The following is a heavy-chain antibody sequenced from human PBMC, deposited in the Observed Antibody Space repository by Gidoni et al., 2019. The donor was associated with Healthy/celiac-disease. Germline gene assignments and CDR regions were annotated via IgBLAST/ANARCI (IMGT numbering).Heavy chain of an antibody. CDR2: IYSGGST. D-gene: IGHD3-22*01. CDR1: GFTVSSNY. J-gene: IGHJ6*02. V-gene: IGHV3-53*01. Sequence: EVQLVEPGGGLIQPGGSLRLSCAASGFTVSSNYMSWVRQAPGKGLEWVSVIYSGGSTYYADSVTGRFTISRDNSKNTLYLQMNSLRAEDTAVYYCARVGPYYYDSSGYGYYYYYYGMDVWGQGTTVTVSS. CDR3: ARVGPYYYDSSGYGYYYYYYGMDV.